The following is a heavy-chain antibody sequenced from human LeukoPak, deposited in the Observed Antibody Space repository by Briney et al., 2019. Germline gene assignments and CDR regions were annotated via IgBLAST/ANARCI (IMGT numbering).Heavy chain of an antibody. CDR2: IYYSGST. V-gene: IGHV4-39*01. J-gene: IGHJ4*02. CDR3: ARHPAVYYYDSSGYYYY. Sequence: SETLSLTCTVSGGPISSSSYYWGWIRQPPGKGLEWIGSIYYSGSTYYNPSLKSRVTISVDTSKNQFSLKPSSVTAADTAVYYCARHPAVYYYDSSGYYYYWGQGTLVTVSS. D-gene: IGHD3-22*01. CDR1: GGPISSSSYY.